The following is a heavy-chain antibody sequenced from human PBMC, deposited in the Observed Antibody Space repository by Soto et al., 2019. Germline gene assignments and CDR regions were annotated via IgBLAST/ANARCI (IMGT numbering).Heavy chain of an antibody. CDR1: GVSVGSYH. D-gene: IGHD3-16*01. V-gene: IGHV4-59*02. CDR2: IHYSGSS. CDR3: ARVGWGDRNNTSYQPLGN. Sequence: SETLSLTCTVSGVSVGSYHWTWIRQPPGKGLEWIGYIHYSGSSNYNPSIKSRVVVSVDTSKNQLFLNLTSVTAADTAVYYCARVGWGDRNNTSYQPLGNWGQGTLVTVSS. J-gene: IGHJ4*02.